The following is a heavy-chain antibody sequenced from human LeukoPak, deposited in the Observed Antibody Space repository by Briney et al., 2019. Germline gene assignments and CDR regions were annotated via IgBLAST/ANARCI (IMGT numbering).Heavy chain of an antibody. J-gene: IGHJ4*02. Sequence: AGGSLRLSCAASGFTFSSYGMHWVRQAPGKGLEWVAVIRYDGSNKYYADSVKGRFTISRDNSKNTLYLQMNSLRAEDTAVYYCARALYCSGGSCYSGGMVYWGQGTLVTVSS. CDR2: IRYDGSNK. D-gene: IGHD2-15*01. CDR1: GFTFSSYG. CDR3: ARALYCSGGSCYSGGMVY. V-gene: IGHV3-33*01.